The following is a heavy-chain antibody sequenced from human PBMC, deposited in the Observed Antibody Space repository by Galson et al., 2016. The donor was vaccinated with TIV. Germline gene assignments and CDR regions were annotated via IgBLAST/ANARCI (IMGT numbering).Heavy chain of an antibody. CDR3: ARSGYTYGLIGLPNSYWYFDL. V-gene: IGHV1-18*01. D-gene: IGHD5-18*01. Sequence: SVKVSCKASGYTFNNFGVSWVRQAPGQGLEWMGWISVYNGETNYAQKFQDRVTLTTDTSTNAAYMELRSLTSDDTAVYYCARSGYTYGLIGLPNSYWYFDLWGRGTLVTVSS. J-gene: IGHJ2*01. CDR2: ISVYNGET. CDR1: GYTFNNFG.